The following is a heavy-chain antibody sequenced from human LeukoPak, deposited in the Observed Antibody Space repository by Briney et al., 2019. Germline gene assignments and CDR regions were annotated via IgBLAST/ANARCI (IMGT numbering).Heavy chain of an antibody. V-gene: IGHV3-23*01. Sequence: GGSLRLSCAASGFTFSSYAMIWVRQAPGKGLEGVSAISGSGGSTYYADSVKGRFTISRDNSKNTLYLQMNSLRAEDTAVYYCAKENAGYYDSSGYRYDYWGQGTLVTVSS. J-gene: IGHJ4*02. CDR1: GFTFSSYA. CDR2: ISGSGGST. D-gene: IGHD3-22*01. CDR3: AKENAGYYDSSGYRYDY.